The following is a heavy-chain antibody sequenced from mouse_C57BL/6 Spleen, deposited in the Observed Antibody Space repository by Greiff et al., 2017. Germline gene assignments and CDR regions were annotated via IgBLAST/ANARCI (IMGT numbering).Heavy chain of an antibody. J-gene: IGHJ2*01. CDR2: IDPETGGT. D-gene: IGHD4-1*01. Sequence: VQLQQSGAELVRPGASVTLSCKASGYTFTDYEMHWVKQTPVHGLEWIGAIDPETGGTAYNQKFKGKAILTADKSSSTAYMELRSLTSEDSAVYYCTGRELGPGRFDYWGQGTTLTVSS. CDR3: TGRELGPGRFDY. CDR1: GYTFTDYE. V-gene: IGHV1-15*01.